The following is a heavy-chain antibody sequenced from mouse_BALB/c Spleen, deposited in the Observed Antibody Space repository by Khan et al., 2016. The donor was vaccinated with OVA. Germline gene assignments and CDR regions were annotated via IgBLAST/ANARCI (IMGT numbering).Heavy chain of an antibody. CDR1: GFAFSRYW. CDR3: ARWGYDYGAVDY. V-gene: IGHV4-1*02. J-gene: IGHJ4*01. D-gene: IGHD2-4*01. Sequence: EVKLLESGGGLVQPGGSLKLSCAASGFAFSRYWMSWVRQAPGKGLEWIGEINPDSSTINYTPSLKDKFIISRDNAKNTLYLQMSKVRSEDTAHYYGARWGYDYGAVDYWGQGTSVTVSS. CDR2: INPDSSTI.